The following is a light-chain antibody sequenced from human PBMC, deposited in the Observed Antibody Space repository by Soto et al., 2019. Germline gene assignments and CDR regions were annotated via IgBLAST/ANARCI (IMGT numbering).Light chain of an antibody. Sequence: IQMTQSPSSLSASVGDRVTITCRASQRIGTYLNWYQQRPGKAPRLLISPISTLQRGVPSRFSGSGSRTDFTLPIPGLQPADFPSYYWQRSYITPCPLRLGPKLEI. CDR1: QRIGTY. CDR2: PIS. V-gene: IGKV1-39*01. CDR3: QRSYITPCP. J-gene: IGKJ2*02.